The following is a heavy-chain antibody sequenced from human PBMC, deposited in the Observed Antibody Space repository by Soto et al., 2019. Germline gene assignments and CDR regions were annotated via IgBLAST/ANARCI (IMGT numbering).Heavy chain of an antibody. J-gene: IGHJ6*02. D-gene: IGHD3-10*01. V-gene: IGHV3-30*18. Sequence: QVQLVESGGGVVQPGRSLRLSCAASGFTFSSYGMHWVRQAPGKGLEWVAVISYDGSNKYYADSVKGRFTISRDNSKNTLYLQMNSLRAEDTAVYYCAKGEYGSGSYYSRYYYYYGMDVWGQGTTVTVSS. CDR1: GFTFSSYG. CDR3: AKGEYGSGSYYSRYYYYYGMDV. CDR2: ISYDGSNK.